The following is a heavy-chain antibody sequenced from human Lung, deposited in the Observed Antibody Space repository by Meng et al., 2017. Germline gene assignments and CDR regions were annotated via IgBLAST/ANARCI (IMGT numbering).Heavy chain of an antibody. CDR1: GYNCPDSY. V-gene: IGHV1-2*06. CDR2: INPKSGDT. J-gene: IGHJ4*02. D-gene: IGHD6-25*01. Sequence: QAGAVHAGVQGKTPGASVKVSCKLSGYNCPDSYIHWGRRAPGQGLEWMGRINPKSGDTHYAQKFQARVTMTGDTSISTAYMELSGLRSDDTAMYYCARDEDISAAGKLFGDYWGQGTLVTVSS. CDR3: ARDEDISAAGKLFGDY.